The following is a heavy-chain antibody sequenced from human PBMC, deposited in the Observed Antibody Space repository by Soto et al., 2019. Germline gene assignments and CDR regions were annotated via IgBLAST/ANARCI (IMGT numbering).Heavy chain of an antibody. D-gene: IGHD6-19*01. V-gene: IGHV3-7*01. J-gene: IGHJ3*02. Sequence: EVQLVESGGGLVQPGGSLRLSCVASGFTFSTYWMGWVRQAPGKGLEWVANVKQDGSDEYYVDSVEGRFTISSDNAKKSLNLQMNSLRAEDTAVYYCARALGWRDGFDIRGQGTTVTVSS. CDR1: GFTFSTYW. CDR2: VKQDGSDE. CDR3: ARALGWRDGFDI.